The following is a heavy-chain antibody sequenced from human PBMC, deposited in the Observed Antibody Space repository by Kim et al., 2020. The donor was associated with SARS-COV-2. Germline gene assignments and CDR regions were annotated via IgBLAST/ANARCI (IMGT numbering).Heavy chain of an antibody. J-gene: IGHJ4*02. Sequence: KGRFTISREHSKNTLYLQMNSLRAEDTAVYYCAKDHNQYIADSGSGFFDYWGQGTLVTVSS. CDR3: AKDHNQYIADSGSGFFDY. V-gene: IGHV3-23*01. D-gene: IGHD5-12*01.